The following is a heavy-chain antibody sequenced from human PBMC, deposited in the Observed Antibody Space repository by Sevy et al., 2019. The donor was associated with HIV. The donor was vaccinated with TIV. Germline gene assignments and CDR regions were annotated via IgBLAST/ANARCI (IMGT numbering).Heavy chain of an antibody. V-gene: IGHV1-24*01. CDR1: GYTLTELS. CDR2: FDPEDGET. CDR3: ATVSYDSSGYCDY. Sequence: ASVKVSCKVSGYTLTELSMHWVRQAPGKGLEWMGGFDPEDGETIYAQKFQGRVTMTEDTSTDTAYMELSSLRSEDTAVYYCATVSYDSSGYCDYWGQRTLVTVSS. J-gene: IGHJ4*02. D-gene: IGHD3-22*01.